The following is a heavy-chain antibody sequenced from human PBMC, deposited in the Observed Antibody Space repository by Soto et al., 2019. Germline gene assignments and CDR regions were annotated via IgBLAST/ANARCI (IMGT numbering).Heavy chain of an antibody. V-gene: IGHV3-48*04. CDR2: ISRSSSTI. Sequence: EVQVVESGGGLVQPGGSLRLSCAASGFTFSSYSMNWVRQAPGKGLEWVSYISRSSSTIYYADSVKGRFTISRDNAKNALYLKMNSLRVEDTAMYYCARHPSPVDNWGQGTLVTVSS. CDR1: GFTFSSYS. CDR3: ARHPSPVDN. J-gene: IGHJ4*02.